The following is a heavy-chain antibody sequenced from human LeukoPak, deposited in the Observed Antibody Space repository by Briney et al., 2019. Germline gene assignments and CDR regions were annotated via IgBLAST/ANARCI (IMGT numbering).Heavy chain of an antibody. CDR1: GDSMTMAAYY. CDR2: VFYNGNT. V-gene: IGHV4-39*01. D-gene: IGHD3-22*01. CDR3: ARHYSDSRADPFDT. Sequence: SETLSLTCSVPGDSMTMAAYYWGWIRQPPGKGLEWIGSVFYNGNTYYNPSLKSPVTISIDTSKDQFSLELSSVTAADTAVYYCARHYSDSRADPFDTWGQGTLVTVSS. J-gene: IGHJ5*02.